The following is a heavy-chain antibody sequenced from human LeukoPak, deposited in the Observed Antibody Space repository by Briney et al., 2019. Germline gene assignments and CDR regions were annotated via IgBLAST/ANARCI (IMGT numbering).Heavy chain of an antibody. CDR2: MNPNSGNT. V-gene: IGHV1-8*01. D-gene: IGHD6-13*01. J-gene: IGHJ6*02. CDR3: ARWYSSSWYRPYYYYYGMDV. CDR1: GYTFTSYD. Sequence: ASVKVSCRASGYTFTSYDINWVRQATGQGLEWMGWMNPNSGNTGFAQKSQGRVTMTRNTSISTAYMELSSLRSEDTAVYYCARWYSSSWYRPYYYYYGMDVWGQGTTVTVSS.